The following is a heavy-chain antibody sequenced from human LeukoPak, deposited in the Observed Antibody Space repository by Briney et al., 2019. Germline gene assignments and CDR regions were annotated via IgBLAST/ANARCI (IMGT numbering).Heavy chain of an antibody. D-gene: IGHD1-1*01. CDR3: ARGPTISETGYFDY. CDR1: DGSFTGYY. Sequence: PSETLSLTCAVYDGSFTGYYWSWIRQSPGKGLQWIAEVNHRGDTNYNPSVKGRVTISVDTSKNQFSLKVTSLTAADTAVYYCARGPTISETGYFDYWGQGTLVTVSS. CDR2: VNHRGDT. V-gene: IGHV4-34*01. J-gene: IGHJ4*03.